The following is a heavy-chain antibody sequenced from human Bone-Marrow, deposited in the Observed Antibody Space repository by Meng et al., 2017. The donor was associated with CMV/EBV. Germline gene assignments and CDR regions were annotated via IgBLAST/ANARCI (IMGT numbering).Heavy chain of an antibody. CDR3: AHIAPYSRPPFFDY. J-gene: IGHJ4*02. V-gene: IGHV2-70*12. CDR1: GFPLSTSGMR. Sequence: SGPTLVQPPQTLTLTCTFSGFPLSTSGMRVSWIRQPPGKALEWPARIDWDDDKYCSTSLKTRLTTTKDASKNQVVLTMTNMDPVDTATYYCAHIAPYSRPPFFDYWGQGTLVTVSS. D-gene: IGHD3-16*01. CDR2: IDWDDDK.